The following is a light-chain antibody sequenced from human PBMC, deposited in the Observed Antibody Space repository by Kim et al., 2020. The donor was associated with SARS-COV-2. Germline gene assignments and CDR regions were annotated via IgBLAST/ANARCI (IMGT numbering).Light chain of an antibody. CDR3: QAWDNSTVV. J-gene: IGLJ2*01. V-gene: IGLV3-1*01. CDR2: QDT. Sequence: SYELTQSPSVSVSPGQTAKITCSGDKLGAKFVCWYQQRPAQSPILVIYQDTRRPSGIPERFSGSNSGNTATLTISGSQAMDEADYYCQAWDNSTVVFGGGTQLTVL. CDR1: KLGAKF.